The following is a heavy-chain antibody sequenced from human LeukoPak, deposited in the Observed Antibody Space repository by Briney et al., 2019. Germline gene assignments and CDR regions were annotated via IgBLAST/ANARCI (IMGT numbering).Heavy chain of an antibody. J-gene: IGHJ4*02. CDR3: ARGSLVGATRFFDY. Sequence: PSQTLSLTCTVSGGSISSGSYYWSWIRQPAGKGLEWIGRIYTSGSTNYNPSLKSRVTMSVDTSKNQFSLKLSSVTAADTAVYYCARGSLVGATRFFDYWGQGTLVTVSS. D-gene: IGHD1-26*01. CDR2: IYTSGST. V-gene: IGHV4-61*02. CDR1: GGSISSGSYY.